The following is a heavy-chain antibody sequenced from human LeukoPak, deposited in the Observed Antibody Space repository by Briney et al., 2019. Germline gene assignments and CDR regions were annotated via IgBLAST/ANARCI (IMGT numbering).Heavy chain of an antibody. CDR3: ARAWEAVAGNYGVIDY. D-gene: IGHD4-17*01. Sequence: ASVKVSCKASGYTFTSYYMHCVRQAPGQGLEWMGIINTSGGSTTYPQKFQGRVTMTRDMSTSTVYMELSSLTSEDTAVYYCARAWEAVAGNYGVIDYWGQGTLVTVSS. J-gene: IGHJ4*02. CDR1: GYTFTSYY. CDR2: INTSGGST. V-gene: IGHV1-46*01.